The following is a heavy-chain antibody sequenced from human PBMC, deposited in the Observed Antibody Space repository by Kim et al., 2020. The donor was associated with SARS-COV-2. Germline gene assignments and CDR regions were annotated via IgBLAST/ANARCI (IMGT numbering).Heavy chain of an antibody. CDR2: ISWNSGTI. CDR1: GFTFDDYA. D-gene: IGHD5-12*01. Sequence: GGSLRLSCAASGFTFDDYAMHWIRQAPGKGLEWVSGISWNSGTIGYADPVKGRSTISRDNAKNALYLQMNSLRAEDTALYYCAKDSGYRYYYYGMDVWGQGTTVTVSS. CDR3: AKDSGYRYYYYGMDV. V-gene: IGHV3-9*01. J-gene: IGHJ6*02.